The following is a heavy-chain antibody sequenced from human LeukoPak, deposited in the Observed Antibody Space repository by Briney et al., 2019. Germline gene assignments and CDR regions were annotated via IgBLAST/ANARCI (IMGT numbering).Heavy chain of an antibody. D-gene: IGHD2-2*01. J-gene: IGHJ5*02. Sequence: GGSLRLSCAASGFTFSSYWMSWVRQAPGKGLEWVANIKQDGSEKYYVDSVKGRFTISRDNAKNSLYLQMNSLRAEDTAVYYCARDRLFGTWDQLLSVNWFDPWGQGTLVTVSS. CDR1: GFTFSSYW. CDR3: ARDRLFGTWDQLLSVNWFDP. V-gene: IGHV3-7*01. CDR2: IKQDGSEK.